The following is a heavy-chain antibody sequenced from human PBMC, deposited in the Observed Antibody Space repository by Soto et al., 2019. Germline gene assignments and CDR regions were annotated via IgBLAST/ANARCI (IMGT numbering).Heavy chain of an antibody. V-gene: IGHV3-30*03. J-gene: IGHJ4*02. CDR1: GFTFSSYG. D-gene: IGHD6-13*01. CDR2: ISYDGSNK. Sequence: GGSLRLSCAASGFTFSSYGMHWVRQAPGKGLEWVALISYDGSNKYYPDSVKGRFTISRDNSKNTLYLQMNSLRTEDTAVYYCAAGLYFFDSCGQGTLITVPQ. CDR3: AAGLYFFDS.